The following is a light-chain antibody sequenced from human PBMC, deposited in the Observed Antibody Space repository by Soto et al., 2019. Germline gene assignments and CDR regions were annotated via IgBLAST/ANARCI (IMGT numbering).Light chain of an antibody. CDR1: QSLLHSNGYNY. CDR3: QQLNSYPSIT. J-gene: IGKJ3*01. CDR2: GAY. Sequence: DTVMTQSPLSLPVTPGEPASISCRSSQSLLHSNGYNYLDGYLQKPGQAPKLLIHGAYTLQSGIPSRFSGSGSGTDFTLTISNLQPEDYATYYCQQLNSYPSITFGPGTKVDIK. V-gene: IGKV2-28*01.